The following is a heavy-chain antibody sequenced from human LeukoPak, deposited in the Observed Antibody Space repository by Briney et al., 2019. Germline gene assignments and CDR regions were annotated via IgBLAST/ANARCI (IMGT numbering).Heavy chain of an antibody. CDR3: ARDRTPYYDILTGPHWFDP. V-gene: IGHV1-18*04. D-gene: IGHD3-9*01. CDR2: ISAYNGNT. J-gene: IGHJ5*02. CDR1: GYTFTSYG. Sequence: ASVKVSCKASGYTFTSYGISWARQAPGQGLEWMGWISAYNGNTNYAQKLQGRVTMTTDTSTGTAYMELRSLRSDDTAVYYCARDRTPYYDILTGPHWFDPWGQGTLVTVSS.